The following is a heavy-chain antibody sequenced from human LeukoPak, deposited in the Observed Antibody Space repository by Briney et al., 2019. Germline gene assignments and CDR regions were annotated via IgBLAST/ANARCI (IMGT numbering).Heavy chain of an antibody. V-gene: IGHV1-18*01. D-gene: IGHD5-18*01. CDR2: ISAYNGNT. J-gene: IGHJ4*02. Sequence: GASVKVSCKASGYTFTSYGISWVRQAPGQGLGWMGWISAYNGNTNYAQKLQGRVTMTTDTSTSTAYMELRSLRSDDTAVYYCAREIGPRQLHLWGSAFDYWGQGTLVTVSS. CDR1: GYTFTSYG. CDR3: AREIGPRQLHLWGSAFDY.